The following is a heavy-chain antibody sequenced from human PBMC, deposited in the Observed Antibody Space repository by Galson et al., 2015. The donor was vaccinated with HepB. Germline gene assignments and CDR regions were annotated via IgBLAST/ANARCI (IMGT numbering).Heavy chain of an antibody. V-gene: IGHV5-51*01. D-gene: IGHD4-17*01. J-gene: IGHJ4*02. CDR1: GYSFNTYW. CDR2: IYPGDSDT. Sequence: QSGAEVKKPGESLKISCKGSGYSFNTYWIAWVRQMPGKGLEWMGIIYPGDSDTRYSPSFEGQVTISADNSINTAYLQWRSLKASDTAMYYCTRPRSTVASAFESWGQGTLVTVSS. CDR3: TRPRSTVASAFES.